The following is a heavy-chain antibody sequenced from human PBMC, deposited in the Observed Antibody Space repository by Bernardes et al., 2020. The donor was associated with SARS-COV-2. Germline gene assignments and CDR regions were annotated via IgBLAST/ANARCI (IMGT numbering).Heavy chain of an antibody. Sequence: GGSLRLSCAASGFTFSSYSMNWVRQAPGKGLEWLSYISTSSSALYYADSVKGRFTISRDNAKNSLFLQMNSLRDEDTAVYYCARVVENSSGYYSTPFDYWSQGTLVTVSS. D-gene: IGHD3-22*01. CDR1: GFTFSSYS. J-gene: IGHJ4*02. V-gene: IGHV3-48*02. CDR3: ARVVENSSGYYSTPFDY. CDR2: ISTSSSAL.